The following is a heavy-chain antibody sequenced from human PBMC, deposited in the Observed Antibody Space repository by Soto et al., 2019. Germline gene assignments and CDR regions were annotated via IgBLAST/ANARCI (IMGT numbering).Heavy chain of an antibody. CDR2: ISGSSSYI. CDR3: ARDFRNYDFWSGYYDY. CDR1: GFTFRRYS. Sequence: LRLSCAASGFTFRRYSMNWVRQAPGKGLEWVSSISGSSSYIYYADSVKGRFTISRDNAKNSLYLQMNSLRAEDTAVYYCARDFRNYDFWSGYYDYWGQGTLVTVSS. V-gene: IGHV3-21*01. J-gene: IGHJ4*02. D-gene: IGHD3-3*01.